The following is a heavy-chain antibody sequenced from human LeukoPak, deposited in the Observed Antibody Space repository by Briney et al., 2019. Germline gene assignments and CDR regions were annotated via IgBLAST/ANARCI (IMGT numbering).Heavy chain of an antibody. CDR2: IKQDGSEK. CDR3: ARGHSTYYDFWSGYSYYFDY. J-gene: IGHJ4*02. V-gene: IGHV3-7*01. D-gene: IGHD3-3*01. Sequence: GGSLRLSCAASGFTFSSYWMSWVRQAPGKGLEWVANIKQDGSEKYYVDSVKGRFTISRDNAKNSLYLQMNSLRAGDTAVYYCARGHSTYYDFWSGYSYYFDYWGQGTLVTVSS. CDR1: GFTFSSYW.